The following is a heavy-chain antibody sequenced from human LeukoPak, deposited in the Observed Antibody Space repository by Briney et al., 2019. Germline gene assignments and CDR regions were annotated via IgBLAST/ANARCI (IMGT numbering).Heavy chain of an antibody. J-gene: IGHJ4*02. Sequence: SGGSLRLSCGVYGFTFSDYEMNWVRQAPGKGLEWVAFIGRSDNAKHYADSVKGRSTISRDNGKNLLYLQMNSLSVEDTAVYYCARDAVGIEDYDYWGQGTLVTVSS. CDR3: ARDAVGIEDYDY. CDR1: GFTFSDYE. CDR2: IGRSDNAK. V-gene: IGHV3-48*03. D-gene: IGHD2/OR15-2a*01.